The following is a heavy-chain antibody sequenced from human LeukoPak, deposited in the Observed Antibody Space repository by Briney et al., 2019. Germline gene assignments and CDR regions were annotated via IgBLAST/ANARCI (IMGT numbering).Heavy chain of an antibody. D-gene: IGHD1-26*01. V-gene: IGHV3-74*01. CDR2: IASDGSST. CDR3: ARVWDSYFDY. Sequence: GGSLRLSCAASGFTFSSYWMNWVRQAPGKGLVWVSRIASDGSSTTYADSVKGRFSISRDNAKNTLYLQMNSLRVEDTAVYYCARVWDSYFDYWGQGTLVTVSS. J-gene: IGHJ4*02. CDR1: GFTFSSYW.